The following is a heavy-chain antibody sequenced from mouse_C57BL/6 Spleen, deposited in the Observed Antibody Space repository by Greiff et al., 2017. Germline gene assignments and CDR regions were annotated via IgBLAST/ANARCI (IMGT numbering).Heavy chain of an antibody. CDR2: IYPGDGDT. V-gene: IGHV1-80*01. CDR3: ARESPKTGTCFDY. D-gene: IGHD4-1*01. J-gene: IGHJ2*01. CDR1: GYAFSSYW. Sequence: QVQLQQSGAELVKPGASVKISCKASGYAFSSYWMNWVKQRPGKGLEWIGQIYPGDGDTNYNGKFKGKATLTADKSSSTAYMQLSSLTSEDSAVYFCARESPKTGTCFDYWGQGTTLTVSS.